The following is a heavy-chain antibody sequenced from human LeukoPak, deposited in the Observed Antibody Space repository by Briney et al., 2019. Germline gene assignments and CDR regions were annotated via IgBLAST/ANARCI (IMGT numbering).Heavy chain of an antibody. CDR3: ARDGVRYKYGYGGFDP. D-gene: IGHD5-18*01. J-gene: IGHJ5*02. CDR2: IYYSGST. CDR1: GGSISSYY. V-gene: IGHV4-59*01. Sequence: SETLSLTCTVSGGSISSYYWSWIRQPPGKGLEWIGYIYYSGSTKCNPSLKSRVTISVDTSKNQFSLKLSSVTAADTAVYYCARDGVRYKYGYGGFDPWGQGTLVTVSS.